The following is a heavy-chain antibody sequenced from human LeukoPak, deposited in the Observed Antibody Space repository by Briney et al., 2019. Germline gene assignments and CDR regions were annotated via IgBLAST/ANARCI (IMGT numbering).Heavy chain of an antibody. CDR2: INHSGST. CDR1: GGSFSGYY. D-gene: IGHD3-22*01. CDR3: ALGYDSSGEDY. V-gene: IGHV4-34*01. J-gene: IGHJ4*02. Sequence: SETLSLTCAVYGGSFSGYYWSGIRQPPGKGLEWIGEINHSGSTNYNPSLKSRVTISVDTSKNQFSLKLSSVTAAGTAVYYCALGYDSSGEDYWGQGTLVTVSS.